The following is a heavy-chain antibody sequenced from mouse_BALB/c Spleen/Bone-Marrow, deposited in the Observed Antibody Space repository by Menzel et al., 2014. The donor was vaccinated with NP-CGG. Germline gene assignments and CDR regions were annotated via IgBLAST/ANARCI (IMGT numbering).Heavy chain of an antibody. CDR3: ARDPLYYYA. V-gene: IGHV5-6-3*01. J-gene: IGHJ3*01. CDR1: GFTFSSYG. CDR2: INSNGGST. D-gene: IGHD1-1*01. Sequence: EVKLMESGGGLVQPGGSLKLSCAASGFTFSSYGMSWVRQTPDKRLELVATINSNGGSTYYPDSVKGRFTISRDNAKNTLYLQMSSLKSEDTAMYYYARDPLYYYAWGQGTLVTVSA.